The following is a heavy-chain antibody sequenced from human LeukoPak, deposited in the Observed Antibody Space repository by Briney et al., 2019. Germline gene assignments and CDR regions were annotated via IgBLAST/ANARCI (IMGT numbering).Heavy chain of an antibody. CDR1: GGSFSGYY. D-gene: IGHD6-25*01. Sequence: SETLSLTCAVYGGSFSGYYWSWIRQPPGKGLEWIGEINHSGSTNYNPSLKSRVTISVDTSKNQFSLKLSSVTAADTAVYYCARGKKRSGYDYWGQGTLVTVSS. CDR3: ARGKKRSGYDY. CDR2: INHSGST. V-gene: IGHV4-34*01. J-gene: IGHJ4*02.